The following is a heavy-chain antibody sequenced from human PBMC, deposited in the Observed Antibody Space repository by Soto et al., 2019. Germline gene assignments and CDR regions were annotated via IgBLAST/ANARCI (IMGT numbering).Heavy chain of an antibody. CDR2: IYYSGST. Sequence: SETLSLTCTVSGGSISSGDYYWSWICQPPGKGLEWIGYIYYSGSTYYNPSLKSRVTISVDTSKNQFSLKLSSVTAADTAVYYCARVPLYSGYDFLAFDIWGQGTMVTVSS. J-gene: IGHJ3*02. CDR3: ARVPLYSGYDFLAFDI. V-gene: IGHV4-30-4*01. D-gene: IGHD5-12*01. CDR1: GGSISSGDYY.